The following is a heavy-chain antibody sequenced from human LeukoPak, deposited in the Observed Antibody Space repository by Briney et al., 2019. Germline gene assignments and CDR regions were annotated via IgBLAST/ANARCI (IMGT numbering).Heavy chain of an antibody. V-gene: IGHV4-39*02. CDR3: ARDLSGGSCY. D-gene: IGHD1-26*01. CDR2: ISYSGNI. J-gene: IGHJ4*02. Sequence: SETLSLTCTVSGDSISSSSYYWGWIRQPPGKGREWIGSISYSGNIVYNPSLKSRVTISVDTSKNQFSLKLSSVTAADTAVYYCARDLSGGSCYWGQGTLVTVSS. CDR1: GDSISSSSYY.